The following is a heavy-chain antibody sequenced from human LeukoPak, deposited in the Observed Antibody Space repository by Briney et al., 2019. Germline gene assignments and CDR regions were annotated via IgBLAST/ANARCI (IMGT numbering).Heavy chain of an antibody. J-gene: IGHJ4*02. CDR2: ISNSGGST. CDR3: ARGLYDSSGYTPLSRIRFDY. V-gene: IGHV3-23*01. D-gene: IGHD3-22*01. CDR1: GFTFSSYA. Sequence: GGSLRLSCAASGFTFSSYAMSWVRQAPGKGLEWVSVISNSGGSTYYADSVKGRFTISRDNSKNTLYVQMNSLRDEDTAVYYCARGLYDSSGYTPLSRIRFDYWGQGTLVTVSS.